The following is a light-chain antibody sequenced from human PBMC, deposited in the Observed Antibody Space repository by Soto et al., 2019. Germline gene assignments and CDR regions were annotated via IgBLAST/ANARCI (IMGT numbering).Light chain of an antibody. Sequence: IQMTQSPSSLSASVGDTVTITCRASQGIRNDLGWYQQKPGKAPKLLIHAASSLESGVPTRFSGSGPGTDFTFTISSLQAEDFATYYCLQDYSYPWTFGQGTKVEI. V-gene: IGKV1-6*01. CDR1: QGIRND. CDR2: AAS. J-gene: IGKJ1*01. CDR3: LQDYSYPWT.